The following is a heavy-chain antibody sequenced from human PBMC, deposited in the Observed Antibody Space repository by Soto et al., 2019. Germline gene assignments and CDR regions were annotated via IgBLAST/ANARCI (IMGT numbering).Heavy chain of an antibody. CDR2: ISGSGGST. V-gene: IGHV3-23*01. CDR1: GFTFSSYA. CDR3: AKGARGYYYYGMDV. Sequence: HPGGSLRLSCAASGFTFSSYAMSWVRQAPGKGLEWVSAISGSGGSTYYADSVKGRFTISRDNSKNTLYLQMNSLRAEDTAVYYCAKGARGYYYYGMDVWGQGTTVTVSS. J-gene: IGHJ6*02.